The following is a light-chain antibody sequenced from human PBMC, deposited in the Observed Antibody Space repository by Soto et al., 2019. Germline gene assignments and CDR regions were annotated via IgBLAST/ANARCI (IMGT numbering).Light chain of an antibody. Sequence: EIVLTQSPATLSLSPWERATLSCRASQSVSSYLAWYQQKPGQAPRLLIYDASNRATGIPARFSGSGSGTDFTLTISSLEPEDFAVYYGHQRSNWPSITFGQGTRLEIK. CDR1: QSVSSY. J-gene: IGKJ5*01. V-gene: IGKV3-11*01. CDR3: HQRSNWPSIT. CDR2: DAS.